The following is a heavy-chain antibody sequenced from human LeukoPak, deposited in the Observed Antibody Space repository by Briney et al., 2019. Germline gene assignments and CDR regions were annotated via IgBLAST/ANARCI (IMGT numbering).Heavy chain of an antibody. D-gene: IGHD6-19*01. J-gene: IGHJ4*02. Sequence: ASVKVSCKASGYTFNHHGISWVRQAPGQGLEWMGWVSCFNGDTHYAQKFQGRVTMTRDTSTTTAYMELRNLRSDDTALYYCARDPTNTSGRYAYHDYWGQGTPVTVSS. CDR2: VSCFNGDT. CDR3: ARDPTNTSGRYAYHDY. CDR1: GYTFNHHG. V-gene: IGHV1-18*04.